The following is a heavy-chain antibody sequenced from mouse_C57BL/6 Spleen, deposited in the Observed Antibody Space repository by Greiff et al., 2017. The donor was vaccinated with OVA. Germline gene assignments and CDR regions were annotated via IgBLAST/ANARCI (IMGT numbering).Heavy chain of an antibody. CDR2: ISSGGSYT. J-gene: IGHJ3*01. Sequence: DVKLVESGGDLVKPGGSLKLSCAASGFTFSSYGMSWVRQTPDKRLEWVATISSGGSYTYYPDSVKGRFTISRDNAKNTLYLQMSSLKSEDTAMYYCARQAYGSSYGWFAYWGQGTLVTVSA. D-gene: IGHD1-1*01. CDR1: GFTFSSYG. CDR3: ARQAYGSSYGWFAY. V-gene: IGHV5-6*02.